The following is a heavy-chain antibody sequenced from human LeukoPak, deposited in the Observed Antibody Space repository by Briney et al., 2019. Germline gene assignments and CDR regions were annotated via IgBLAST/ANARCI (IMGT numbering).Heavy chain of an antibody. D-gene: IGHD3-22*01. Sequence: PSETLSLTCTVSGGSISSYYWSWIRQPPGKGLEWIGYIYYSGSTNYNPSLKSRVTISVDTSKNQFSLKLSSVTAADTAVYYCARVGGIYYDSSGYFDAFDIWGQGTMVTVSS. CDR2: IYYSGST. V-gene: IGHV4-59*08. CDR3: ARVGGIYYDSSGYFDAFDI. CDR1: GGSISSYY. J-gene: IGHJ3*02.